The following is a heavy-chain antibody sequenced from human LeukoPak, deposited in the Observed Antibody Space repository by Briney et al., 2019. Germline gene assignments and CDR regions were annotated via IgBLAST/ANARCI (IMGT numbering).Heavy chain of an antibody. Sequence: ASVKVSCKASGYTFTGYYMHWVRQAPGQGLEWMGWINPNSGGTNYAQKFQGRVTMTRDTSISTAYMELSRPRSDDTAVYYCARVNTGDYGDFLDYWGQGTLVTVSS. J-gene: IGHJ4*02. CDR2: INPNSGGT. CDR3: ARVNTGDYGDFLDY. D-gene: IGHD4-17*01. V-gene: IGHV1-2*02. CDR1: GYTFTGYY.